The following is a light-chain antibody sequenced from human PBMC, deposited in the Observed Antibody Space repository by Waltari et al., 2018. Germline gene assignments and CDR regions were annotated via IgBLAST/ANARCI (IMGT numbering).Light chain of an antibody. CDR1: SRAVGSYNV. CDR2: EVS. CDR3: CSYAGSSTFVV. Sequence: QSALTQPASVSGSPGQSITISCTGTSRAVGSYNVVSWYQQHPGKAPKLLIYEVSKRPSGVSTRFSGSKSGNTASLTISGLQAEDEADYYCCSYAGSSTFVVFGGGTKLTVL. V-gene: IGLV2-23*02. J-gene: IGLJ2*01.